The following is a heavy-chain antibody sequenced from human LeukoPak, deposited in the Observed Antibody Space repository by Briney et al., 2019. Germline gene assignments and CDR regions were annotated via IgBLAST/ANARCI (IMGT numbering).Heavy chain of an antibody. CDR2: ISGSGGST. V-gene: IGHV3-23*01. CDR1: GFTFSSYA. D-gene: IGHD4-11*01. J-gene: IGHJ3*02. Sequence: GGSLRLSCAASGFTFSSYAMNWVRQAPGKGLEWVSGISGSGGSTYYADSVEGRFTISRDKSKNTLYLQMNSLRAEDTAVYYCARARSNSGGAFDIWGQGTMVTVSS. CDR3: ARARSNSGGAFDI.